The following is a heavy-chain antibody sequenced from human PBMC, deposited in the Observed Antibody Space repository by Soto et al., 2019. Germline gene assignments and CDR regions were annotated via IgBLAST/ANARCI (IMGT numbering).Heavy chain of an antibody. CDR1: GGTFSSYT. V-gene: IGHV1-69*02. CDR2: IIPILGIA. CDR3: ARISYYDFWSGYSNWFDP. D-gene: IGHD3-3*01. Sequence: QVQLVQSGAEVKKPGSSVKVSCKASGGTFSSYTISWVRQAPGQGLEWMGRIIPILGIANYAQKFQGRVTITADKSTSTAYMEASSLRSEDTAVYYCARISYYDFWSGYSNWFDPWGQGTLVTVSS. J-gene: IGHJ5*02.